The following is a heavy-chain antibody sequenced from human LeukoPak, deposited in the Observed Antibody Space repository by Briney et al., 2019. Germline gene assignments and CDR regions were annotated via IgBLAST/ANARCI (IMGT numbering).Heavy chain of an antibody. Sequence: GGSLRLSCAASGFTFSSYWMHWVRQAPGKGLVWVSRINSDETSTSYAASVKGRFTISRDNAKNTLYLQMNSLRGEDTAVYYCATVANTAMTTWGQGTLVTVSS. D-gene: IGHD5-18*01. CDR3: ATVANTAMTT. CDR2: INSDETST. CDR1: GFTFSSYW. J-gene: IGHJ5*02. V-gene: IGHV3-74*01.